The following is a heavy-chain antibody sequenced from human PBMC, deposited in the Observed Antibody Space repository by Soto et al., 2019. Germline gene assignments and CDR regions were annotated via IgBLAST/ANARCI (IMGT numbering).Heavy chain of an antibody. CDR3: ARLGFTTGWPGDY. Sequence: GESLKISCQGSGYRFTSYWIGWVRQMPGKGLEWMGIIYPSNSDTRYSPSFQGQVTISADKSISTAYLQWSSLKASDSAMYYCARLGFTTGWPGDYWGQGTLVTVSS. CDR2: IYPSNSDT. J-gene: IGHJ4*02. V-gene: IGHV5-51*01. D-gene: IGHD6-19*01. CDR1: GYRFTSYW.